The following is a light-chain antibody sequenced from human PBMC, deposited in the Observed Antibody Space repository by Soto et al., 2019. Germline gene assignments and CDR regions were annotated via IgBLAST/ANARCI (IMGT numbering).Light chain of an antibody. V-gene: IGKV1-5*01. CDR2: DAS. Sequence: DIPMTQSPSTLSASVGDRVTITCRASQSISIWLAWYQQKPGKAPKLLIYDASSLKSGVPSSFSGSGSGTEFTLTVSSLQPDDFATDFCQQYNSYSATFGQGTKVEIK. CDR1: QSISIW. CDR3: QQYNSYSAT. J-gene: IGKJ1*01.